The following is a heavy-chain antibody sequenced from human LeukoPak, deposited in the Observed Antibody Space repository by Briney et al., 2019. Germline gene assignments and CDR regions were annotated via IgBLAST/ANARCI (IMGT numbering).Heavy chain of an antibody. CDR2: IIPIFGTA. V-gene: IGHV1-69*13. J-gene: IGHJ6*02. Sequence: SVKVSCKASGGTFSSYGISWVRQAPGQGLEWMGGIIPIFGTANYAQKFQGRVTITADESTSTAYVELSSLRSEDTAVYYCARLDEYSSSSRYYGMDVWGQGTTVTVSS. D-gene: IGHD6-6*01. CDR1: GGTFSSYG. CDR3: ARLDEYSSSSRYYGMDV.